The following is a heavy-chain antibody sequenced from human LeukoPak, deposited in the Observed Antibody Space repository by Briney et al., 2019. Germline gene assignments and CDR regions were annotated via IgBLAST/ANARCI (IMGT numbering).Heavy chain of an antibody. Sequence: PGGSLRLSCAASGFTFSSYWMSWVRQAPGKGLEWVANIKQDGSEKYYVDSVEGRFTISRDNAKNSLYLQMNSLRAEDTAVYYCARDYGLRLGELSLRVRAFDIWGQGTMVTVSS. CDR1: GFTFSSYW. CDR2: IKQDGSEK. J-gene: IGHJ3*02. D-gene: IGHD3-16*02. V-gene: IGHV3-7*01. CDR3: ARDYGLRLGELSLRVRAFDI.